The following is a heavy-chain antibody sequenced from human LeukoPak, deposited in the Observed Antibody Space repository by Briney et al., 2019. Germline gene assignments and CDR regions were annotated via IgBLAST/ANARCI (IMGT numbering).Heavy chain of an antibody. CDR1: GGSFSGYY. Sequence: KSSETLSLTCAVYGGSFSGYYWSWIRQPPGKGLEWIGEINHSGSTNYNPSLKSRVTISVDTSKNQFSLKLSSVTAADTAVYYCARGGRYDYVWGSYRYTYYVDYWGQGTLVTVSS. D-gene: IGHD3-16*02. J-gene: IGHJ4*02. CDR2: INHSGST. CDR3: ARGGRYDYVWGSYRYTYYVDY. V-gene: IGHV4-34*01.